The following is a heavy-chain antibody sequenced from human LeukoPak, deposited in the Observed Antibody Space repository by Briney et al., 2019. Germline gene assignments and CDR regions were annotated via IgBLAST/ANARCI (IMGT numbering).Heavy chain of an antibody. CDR2: INQDGSAK. J-gene: IGHJ6*03. CDR3: AREARHGYYYMDV. Sequence: GGSLRLSCAASGFTFSGSWMSWVRQAPGKGLEWVANINQDGSAKNYLDSVKGRFTISRDNSKNTLYLQMNSLRAEDTAVYYCAREARHGYYYMDVWGKGTTVTVSS. D-gene: IGHD6-6*01. V-gene: IGHV3-7*01. CDR1: GFTFSGSW.